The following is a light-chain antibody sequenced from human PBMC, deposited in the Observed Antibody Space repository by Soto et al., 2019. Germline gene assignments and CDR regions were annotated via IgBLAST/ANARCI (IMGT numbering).Light chain of an antibody. CDR2: DAS. CDR3: QEYKTWT. V-gene: IGKV1-5*01. J-gene: IGKJ1*01. CDR1: QSVSTW. Sequence: DIQMTQSPSTLSASVGDTVTITCRASQSVSTWLSWYQQTPGKAPKLLMYDASTLESGAPARFSGSGSGTEFHLPISSQQPEDFATYHCQEYKTWTFGQGTKVDIK.